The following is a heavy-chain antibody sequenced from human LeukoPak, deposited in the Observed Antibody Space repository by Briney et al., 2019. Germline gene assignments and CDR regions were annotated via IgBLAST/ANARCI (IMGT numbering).Heavy chain of an antibody. CDR1: GFIFSNYG. CDR2: IWYDGSRK. CDR3: ARADCSSSSCPSKVDY. V-gene: IGHV3-33*01. D-gene: IGHD2-2*01. J-gene: IGHJ4*02. Sequence: PGGSLRLSCVASGFIFSNYGLHWVRQAPGKGLEWVAVIWYDGSRKYYADSVKGRFTISRDDSKNTLYLQMNSLRVEDTAVYYCARADCSSSSCPSKVDYWGQGTLVTVSS.